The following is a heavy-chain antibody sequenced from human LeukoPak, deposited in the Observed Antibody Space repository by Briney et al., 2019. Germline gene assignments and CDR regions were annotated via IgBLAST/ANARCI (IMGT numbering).Heavy chain of an antibody. D-gene: IGHD2-2*01. CDR3: AREPSARYCSSTSCYAGWFDP. Sequence: SETLSLTCTVSGGSISSGSYYWSWIRQPPGKGLEWIGYIYYSGSTNYNPSLKSRVTISVDTSKNQFSLKLSSVTAADTAVYYCAREPSARYCSSTSCYAGWFDPWGQGTLVTVSS. J-gene: IGHJ5*02. CDR1: GGSISSGSYY. CDR2: IYYSGST. V-gene: IGHV4-61*01.